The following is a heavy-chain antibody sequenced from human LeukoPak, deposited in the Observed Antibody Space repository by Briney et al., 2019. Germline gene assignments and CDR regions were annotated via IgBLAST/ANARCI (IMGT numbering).Heavy chain of an antibody. J-gene: IGHJ4*02. CDR1: GFTFSSYA. D-gene: IGHD6-13*01. CDR2: ISGSGDST. Sequence: GGSLRLSCAASGFTFSSYATSWVRQAPGKGLEWVSAISGSGDSTYHADSVKGRFTISRDNSKNTLYLQMNSLRAEDTAVYYCAKVGLYSSRWYFDYWGQGTLVTVSS. CDR3: AKVGLYSSRWYFDY. V-gene: IGHV3-23*01.